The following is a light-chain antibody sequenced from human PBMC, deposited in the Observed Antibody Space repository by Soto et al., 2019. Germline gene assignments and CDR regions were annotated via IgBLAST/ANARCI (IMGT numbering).Light chain of an antibody. Sequence: QSVLTQPPSVSGAPGQRVTISCTGSSSNIGASYNVHWYQQLPGTVPKLLIYANSNRPSGVPDRFSGSRSGTSASLAITGLQAEDEADYYCATWDDSLSGRWVFGGGTKLTVL. CDR3: ATWDDSLSGRWV. J-gene: IGLJ3*02. CDR2: ANS. V-gene: IGLV1-40*01. CDR1: SSNIGASYN.